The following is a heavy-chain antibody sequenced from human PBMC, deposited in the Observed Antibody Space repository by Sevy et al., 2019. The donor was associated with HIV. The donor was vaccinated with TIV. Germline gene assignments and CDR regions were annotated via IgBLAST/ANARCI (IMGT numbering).Heavy chain of an antibody. CDR2: ISYDGSDK. CDR3: SIPRANYVDHYFFYAMDV. J-gene: IGHJ6*02. V-gene: IGHV3-30-3*01. CDR1: GFALSNYYA. Sequence: GGSLRLSCAASGFALSNYYAMHWVRQAPGKGLEWVALISYDGSDKYYADSVKGRFTISRDNFKNTLYLQMNSLTTEDTAVHYWSIPRANYVDHYFFYAMDVWGQGTTVTVSS. D-gene: IGHD4-17*01.